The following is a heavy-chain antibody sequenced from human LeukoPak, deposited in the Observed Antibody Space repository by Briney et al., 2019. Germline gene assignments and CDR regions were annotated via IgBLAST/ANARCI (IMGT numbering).Heavy chain of an antibody. J-gene: IGHJ4*02. D-gene: IGHD3-10*01. CDR1: GFIVSTNY. CDR2: IFSGGST. V-gene: IGHV3-53*01. CDR3: ARVGGH. Sequence: GGSLRLSCAASGFIVSTNYMSWVRQAPGKGLEWVSVIFSGGSTYYADSVKGRFTISRDKSNNTLYLQMNSLRVEDTAVYYCARVGGHWGQGTLVTVSS.